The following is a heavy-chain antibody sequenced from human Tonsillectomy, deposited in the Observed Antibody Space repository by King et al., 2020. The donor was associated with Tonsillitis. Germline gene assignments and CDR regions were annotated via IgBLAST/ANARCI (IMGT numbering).Heavy chain of an antibody. CDR3: ARGDLLRLYYFDY. Sequence: VQLVESGGGVVQPGRSLRLSCEASGFTFSSHAMHWVRQAPGKGLDWVAVISYDGSNEYYADSVKGRFTISRDNSKNTLYLQMNSLRAEDTALYYCARGDLLRLYYFDYGGQGTLVTVSS. V-gene: IGHV3-30*01. CDR2: ISYDGSNE. J-gene: IGHJ4*02. CDR1: GFTFSSHA. D-gene: IGHD1-26*01.